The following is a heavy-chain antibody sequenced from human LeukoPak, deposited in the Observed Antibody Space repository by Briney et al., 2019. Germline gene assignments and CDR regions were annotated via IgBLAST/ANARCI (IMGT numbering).Heavy chain of an antibody. CDR1: GLTFSSYS. J-gene: IGHJ4*02. Sequence: GGSLRLSCAASGLTFSSYSMNWVRQAPGKGLEWVSHITASGTAMFYADSVRGRFTISRDNAKNSLYLQMNSLRDEDTAVYYCASSGSYRFDYWGQGTLVTVSS. V-gene: IGHV3-48*02. CDR3: ASSGSYRFDY. D-gene: IGHD1-26*01. CDR2: ITASGTAM.